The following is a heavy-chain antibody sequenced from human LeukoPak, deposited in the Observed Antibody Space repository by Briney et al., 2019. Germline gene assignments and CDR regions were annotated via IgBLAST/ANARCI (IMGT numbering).Heavy chain of an antibody. CDR1: GYSISSGYY. V-gene: IGHV4-38-2*01. Sequence: PSETLSLTCAVSGYSISSGYYWGWIRQPPGTGLDWIWSIYHSGSTYYNPSVKSLHTILVDTSKNQFSLKLSSGTAADTAVYYCARLLPDSSSCFDYWGQGTLVTVSS. CDR2: IYHSGST. J-gene: IGHJ4*02. D-gene: IGHD6-6*01. CDR3: ARLLPDSSSCFDY.